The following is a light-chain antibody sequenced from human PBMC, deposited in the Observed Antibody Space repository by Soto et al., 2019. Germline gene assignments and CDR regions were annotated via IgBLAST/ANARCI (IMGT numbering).Light chain of an antibody. CDR3: QQYNIWHRK. J-gene: IGKJ1*01. Sequence: EIVMTQSPATLSVSPGERATLSCRASQSVSSNLAWYQQKPGQAPRLLIYGASTRATGIPARFSGSGSGTEFTLTISSLQSEDFEVYYCQQYNIWHRKFGQGTKGDI. CDR1: QSVSSN. CDR2: GAS. V-gene: IGKV3-15*01.